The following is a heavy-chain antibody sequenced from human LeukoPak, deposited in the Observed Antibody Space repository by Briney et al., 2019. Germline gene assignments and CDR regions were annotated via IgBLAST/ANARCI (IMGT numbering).Heavy chain of an antibody. CDR2: ISSSSSYI. J-gene: IGHJ4*02. D-gene: IGHD3-10*01. CDR3: AKGQWGEYYYGSGSYVDY. Sequence: GGSLRLSCAASGFTFSSYSMNWVRQAPGKGLEWVSSISSSSSYIYYADSVKGRFTISRDNAKNSLYLQMNSLRAEDTAVYYCAKGQWGEYYYGSGSYVDYWGQGTLVTVSS. V-gene: IGHV3-21*01. CDR1: GFTFSSYS.